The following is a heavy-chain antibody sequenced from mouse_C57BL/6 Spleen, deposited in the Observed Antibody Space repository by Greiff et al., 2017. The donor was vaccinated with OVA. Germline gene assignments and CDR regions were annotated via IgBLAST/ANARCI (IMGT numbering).Heavy chain of an antibody. Sequence: QVQLQQSGAELARPGASVKLSCKASGYTFTSYGISWVKQRTGQGLEWIGEIYPRSGNTYYNEKFKGKATLTADKSSSTAYMELRSLTSEDSAVYFCAREGDYYGSSRYYYAMDYWGQGTSVTVSS. D-gene: IGHD1-1*01. CDR3: AREGDYYGSSRYYYAMDY. J-gene: IGHJ4*01. V-gene: IGHV1-81*01. CDR1: GYTFTSYG. CDR2: IYPRSGNT.